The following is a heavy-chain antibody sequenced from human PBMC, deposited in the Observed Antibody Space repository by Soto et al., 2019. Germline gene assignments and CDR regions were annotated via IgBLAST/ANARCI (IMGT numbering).Heavy chain of an antibody. Sequence: ASVKVSCKASGYTFTSYTMHWVRQAPGQRLEWMGWINAGNGNTKYSQKFQGRVTITRDTSASTAYMELSSLRSEDTAVYYCASSYSGYDLNHYYGMDVWGQGTTVTVSS. D-gene: IGHD5-12*01. CDR2: INAGNGNT. V-gene: IGHV1-3*01. CDR1: GYTFTSYT. CDR3: ASSYSGYDLNHYYGMDV. J-gene: IGHJ6*02.